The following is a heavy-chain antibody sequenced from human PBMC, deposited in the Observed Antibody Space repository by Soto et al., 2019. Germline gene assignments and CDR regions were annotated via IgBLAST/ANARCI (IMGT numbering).Heavy chain of an antibody. CDR2: LSASGGTT. J-gene: IGHJ4*02. V-gene: IGHV3-23*01. Sequence: EVQLLESGGGLVQPGGSLRLSCAASGFTFNSYAMSWVRQAPGKGLEWVSALSASGGTTYYADSVQGRFTISRDNSKNTLNLQMSSLRGEDTAIYYCAKDWTGWHTWGFDYWGQGILVTVSS. CDR3: AKDWTGWHTWGFDY. D-gene: IGHD6-19*01. CDR1: GFTFNSYA.